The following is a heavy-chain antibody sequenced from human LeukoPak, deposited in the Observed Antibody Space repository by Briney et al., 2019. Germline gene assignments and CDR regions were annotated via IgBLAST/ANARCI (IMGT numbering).Heavy chain of an antibody. Sequence: SETLSLTCTVSGGSISSYYWSWIRQPRGEGLERIGYIYYSGSTNYNPSLKSRVTISVDTSKNQFSLKLSSVTAADTAVYYCAGYYYDSSGYYPWGAFFDYWGQGTLVTVSS. CDR3: AGYYYDSSGYYPWGAFFDY. J-gene: IGHJ4*02. CDR2: IYYSGST. D-gene: IGHD3-22*01. V-gene: IGHV4-59*13. CDR1: GGSISSYY.